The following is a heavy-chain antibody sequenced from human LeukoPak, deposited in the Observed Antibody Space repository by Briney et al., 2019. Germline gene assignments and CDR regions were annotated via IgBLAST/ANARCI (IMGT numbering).Heavy chain of an antibody. Sequence: SETLSLTCAVYGGSFSGYYWSWIRQPPGKGLERIGEINHSGSTNYNPSLKSRVTISVDTSKNQFSLKLSSVTAADTAVYYCATGRDGYNSLFYYWGQGTLVTVSS. CDR3: ATGRDGYNSLFYY. V-gene: IGHV4-34*01. CDR1: GGSFSGYY. D-gene: IGHD5-24*01. J-gene: IGHJ4*02. CDR2: INHSGST.